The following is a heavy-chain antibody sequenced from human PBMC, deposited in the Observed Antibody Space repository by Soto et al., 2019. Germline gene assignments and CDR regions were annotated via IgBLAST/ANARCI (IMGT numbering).Heavy chain of an antibody. Sequence: ASVKVSCKASGYTFTGYYMHWVRQAPGPGLEWMGWINPNRGGTNYAQKCQGRVTMTRATSISTAYMELSRLRSDDTAVYYCARDLLLGRQEKFDPWGQGTLVTVSS. CDR3: ARDLLLGRQEKFDP. D-gene: IGHD3-10*01. V-gene: IGHV1-2*02. CDR2: INPNRGGT. J-gene: IGHJ5*02. CDR1: GYTFTGYY.